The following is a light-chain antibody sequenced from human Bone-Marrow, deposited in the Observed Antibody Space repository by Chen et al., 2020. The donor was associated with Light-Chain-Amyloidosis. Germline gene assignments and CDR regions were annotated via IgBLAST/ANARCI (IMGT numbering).Light chain of an antibody. CDR1: SSDVGGDNH. J-gene: IGLJ1*01. Sequence: QSALTQPASVSGSPGQSITISCNGTSSDVGGDNHVSWYQKHPDKAPKLLIYEVTNRPSWVPDRFSGSKSDNTASLTISGLQTEDEADYFCSSYTITNTLVFGSGTRVTVL. CDR3: SSYTITNTLV. V-gene: IGLV2-14*01. CDR2: EVT.